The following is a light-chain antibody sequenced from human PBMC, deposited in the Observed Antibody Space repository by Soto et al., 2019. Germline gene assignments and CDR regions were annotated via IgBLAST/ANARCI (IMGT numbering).Light chain of an antibody. Sequence: ETVLTQSPATLSLSPGERATLSCRASQSVHTYLAWYQQKAGQAPRLLIYDASNRATGIPARFSGSGSGTDFTLTIISLEPEDCAVYYCQQRSKWPPYTFGQGTKLEIK. CDR2: DAS. CDR3: QQRSKWPPYT. J-gene: IGKJ2*01. CDR1: QSVHTY. V-gene: IGKV3-11*01.